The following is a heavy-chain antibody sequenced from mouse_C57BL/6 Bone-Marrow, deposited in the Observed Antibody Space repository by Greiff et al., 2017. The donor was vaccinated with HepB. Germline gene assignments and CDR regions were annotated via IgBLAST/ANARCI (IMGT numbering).Heavy chain of an antibody. CDR3: SYYYGSSYDAMVY. D-gene: IGHD1-1*01. Sequence: VQLQQPGAELVKPGASVKLSCKASGYTFTSYWMHWVKQRPGQGLEWIGMIHPNSGSTNYNEKFKSKATLTVDKSSSTAYMQLSSLTSEDSAVYYCSYYYGSSYDAMVYWGQGTSVTVSS. J-gene: IGHJ4*01. V-gene: IGHV1-64*01. CDR1: GYTFTSYW. CDR2: IHPNSGST.